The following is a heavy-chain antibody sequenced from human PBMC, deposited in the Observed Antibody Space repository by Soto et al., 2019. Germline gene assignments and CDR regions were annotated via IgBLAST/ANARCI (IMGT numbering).Heavy chain of an antibody. J-gene: IGHJ3*01. V-gene: IGHV1-18*04. CDR1: GYNFATYG. Sequence: GQLEQSGAEVREPGASVKVSCKASGYNFATYGITWVRQAPGQGLEWLGWISGYNGEIKYAEKFKGKVTLTKDTSTRTAYMELRNLGSDDTAVYYCARDPRAFLATPTVAFDLWGQGTRVTVSS. CDR2: ISGYNGEI. CDR3: ARDPRAFLATPTVAFDL.